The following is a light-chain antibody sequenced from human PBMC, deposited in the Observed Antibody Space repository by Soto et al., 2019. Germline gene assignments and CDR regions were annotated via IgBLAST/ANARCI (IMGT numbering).Light chain of an antibody. V-gene: IGLV1-40*01. CDR3: QSYDSSLVGWV. CDR1: SSNIGAGYD. Sequence: QSALTQPPSVSGAPGQRVTLSCSGGSSNIGAGYDVHWYQQLPGTAPKLLIYGSLKRPSGVPDRFSGSKSGPSASLAITGLQAEDEAYYYCQSYDSSLVGWVFGGGTKRTVL. CDR2: GSL. J-gene: IGLJ3*02.